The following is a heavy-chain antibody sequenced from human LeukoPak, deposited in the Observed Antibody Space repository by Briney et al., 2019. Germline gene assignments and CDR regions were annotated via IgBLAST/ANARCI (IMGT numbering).Heavy chain of an antibody. CDR3: VKVRVGGSWYWST. CDR1: GFTFSNYV. D-gene: IGHD2-15*01. Sequence: GGSLRLSCTGSGFTFSNYVMSWVRQAPGKRLEWVSGISDSGDDTDCADSVKGRFTISRDNSKNTLFLQMNILRVEDTAVYYCVKVRVGGSWYWSTCGDGTLVTVSS. CDR2: ISDSGDDT. V-gene: IGHV3-23*01. J-gene: IGHJ5*01.